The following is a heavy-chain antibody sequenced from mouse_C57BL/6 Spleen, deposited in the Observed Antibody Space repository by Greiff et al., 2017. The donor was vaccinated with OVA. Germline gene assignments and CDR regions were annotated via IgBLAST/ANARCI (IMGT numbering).Heavy chain of an antibody. CDR1: GYAFSSSW. D-gene: IGHD1-1*01. V-gene: IGHV1-82*01. J-gene: IGHJ4*01. CDR3: ARGGITTVVANDAMDY. CDR2: IYPGDGDT. Sequence: QVQLQQSGPELVKPGASVKISCKASGYAFSSSWMNWVKQRPGKGLEWIGRIYPGDGDTNYNGKFKGKATLTADKSSSTAYMQLSSLTSEDSAVYFCARGGITTVVANDAMDYWGQGTSVTVSS.